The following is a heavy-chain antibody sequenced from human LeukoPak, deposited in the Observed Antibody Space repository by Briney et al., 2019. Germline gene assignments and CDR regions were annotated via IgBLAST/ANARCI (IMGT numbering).Heavy chain of an antibody. CDR3: ARDSHDSSGYYPRWGYYYYGMDV. J-gene: IGHJ6*02. Sequence: GSLRLSCAASGLTFSSHWMHWVRQAPGKGLEWVSYISSSSSTIYYADSVKGRFTISRDNAKNSLYLQMNSLRAEDTAVYYCARDSHDSSGYYPRWGYYYYGMDVWGQGTTVTVSS. CDR2: ISSSSSTI. CDR1: GLTFSSHW. D-gene: IGHD3-22*01. V-gene: IGHV3-48*01.